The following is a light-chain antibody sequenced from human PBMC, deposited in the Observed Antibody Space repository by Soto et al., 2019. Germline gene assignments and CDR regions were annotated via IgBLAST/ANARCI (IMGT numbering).Light chain of an antibody. Sequence: EIVMTQSPVTLSVSPGERATLSCRASQTVTTDLAWYQQKPGQAPRLVIHGASTRATDFPARFSGSGSGTEFTLTINPLQSEDVAVYYCQQYFTTPLTFGGGTRLEIK. V-gene: IGKV3-15*01. J-gene: IGKJ4*01. CDR1: QTVTTD. CDR2: GAS. CDR3: QQYFTTPLT.